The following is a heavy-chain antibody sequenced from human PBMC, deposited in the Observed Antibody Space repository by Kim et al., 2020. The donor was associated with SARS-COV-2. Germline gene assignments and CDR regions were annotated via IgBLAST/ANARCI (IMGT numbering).Heavy chain of an antibody. CDR2: ISTSSRYI. Sequence: GGSLRLSCAASGFTFSSYIMNWVRQAPGKGLEWVSSISTSSRYIYYADSVKGRFTISRDNAKNSLYLQMNSLRAEDTAVYYCARAADYGDYDGWFDPWGQGTLVTVSS. V-gene: IGHV3-21*01. CDR1: GFTFSSYI. D-gene: IGHD4-17*01. J-gene: IGHJ5*02. CDR3: ARAADYGDYDGWFDP.